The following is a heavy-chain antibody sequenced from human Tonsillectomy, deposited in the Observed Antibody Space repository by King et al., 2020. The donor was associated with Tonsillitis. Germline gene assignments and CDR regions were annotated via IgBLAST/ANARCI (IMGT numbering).Heavy chain of an antibody. V-gene: IGHV4-39*02. Sequence: QLQESGPGLLKPSETLSLTCTVSGGSISSRNYDWGWIRQPPGKGLEWIATIDYTGSTYYNPALKSRVTIFVDTAKNHFSLNLTSVTAADTAVYSCARGEWYPPRGRNWFDPWGQGALVTVSS. CDR2: IDYTGST. D-gene: IGHD3-3*01. J-gene: IGHJ5*02. CDR3: ARGEWYPPRGRNWFDP. CDR1: GGSISSRNYD.